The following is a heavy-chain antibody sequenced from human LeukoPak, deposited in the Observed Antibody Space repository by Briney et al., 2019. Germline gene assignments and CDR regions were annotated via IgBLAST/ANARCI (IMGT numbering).Heavy chain of an antibody. CDR1: GYTFTGYY. CDR3: AILEASVVEKYYFDY. D-gene: IGHD2-2*01. V-gene: IGHV1-2*02. Sequence: GASVKVSCKASGYTFTGYYMHWVRQAPGQGLEWMGWINPNSGGTNYAQKFQGRVTITADKSTSTAYMELSSLRSEDTAVYYCAILEASVVEKYYFDYWGQGTLVTVSS. J-gene: IGHJ4*02. CDR2: INPNSGGT.